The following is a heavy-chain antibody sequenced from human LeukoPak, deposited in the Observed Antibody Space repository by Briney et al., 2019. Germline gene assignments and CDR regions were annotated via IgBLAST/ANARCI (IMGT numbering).Heavy chain of an antibody. V-gene: IGHV3-23*01. D-gene: IGHD3-9*01. Sequence: GGSLRLSCAASGFTFSSYAMSWVRQAPGRGLEWVSAISGSGGSTYYADSVKGRFTISRDNSKNTLYLQMNSLRAEDTALYHCARVTAEYYDILTGSYYYYGMDVWGQGTTVTVSS. CDR1: GFTFSSYA. CDR3: ARVTAEYYDILTGSYYYYGMDV. J-gene: IGHJ6*02. CDR2: ISGSGGST.